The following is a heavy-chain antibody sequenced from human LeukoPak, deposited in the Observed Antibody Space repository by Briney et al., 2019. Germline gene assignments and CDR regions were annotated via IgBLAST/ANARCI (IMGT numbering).Heavy chain of an antibody. CDR2: INPSGGST. CDR1: GYTFTSYY. Sequence: ASVKVSCEASGYTFTSYYMHWVRQAPGQGLEWMGIINPSGGSTSYAQKFQGRVTMTRDTSTSTVYMELSSLRSEDTAVYYCARDRGSGWYEGVFDYWGQGTLVTVSS. J-gene: IGHJ4*02. CDR3: ARDRGSGWYEGVFDY. D-gene: IGHD6-19*01. V-gene: IGHV1-46*01.